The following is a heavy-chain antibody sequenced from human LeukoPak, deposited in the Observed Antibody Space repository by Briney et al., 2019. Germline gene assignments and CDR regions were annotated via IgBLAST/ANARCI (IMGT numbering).Heavy chain of an antibody. J-gene: IGHJ6*02. D-gene: IGHD5-12*01. CDR2: IIPIFGTA. V-gene: IGHV1-69*13. Sequence: GASVKVSCKASGGTFSSYAISWVRQAPGQGLEWMGGIIPIFGTANYAQKFQGRVTITADESTGTAYMELSSLRSEDTAVYYCARDRVDIVATIPADYYGMDVWGQGTTVTVSS. CDR1: GGTFSSYA. CDR3: ARDRVDIVATIPADYYGMDV.